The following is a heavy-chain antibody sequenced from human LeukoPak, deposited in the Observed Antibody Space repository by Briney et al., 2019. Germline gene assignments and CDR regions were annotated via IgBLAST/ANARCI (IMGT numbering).Heavy chain of an antibody. J-gene: IGHJ4*02. CDR2: LVYDERN. CDR1: XXXXXXXX. Sequence: GXXLRLSCAAXXXXXXXXXMXWXRHXPXXXXEWVARLVYDERNDYGNSVKGRFTISRDNSKNTLYLQMDNLRVDDTAVFYCARDLSAAYDFWGQGILVTVSS. V-gene: IGHV3-33*01. D-gene: IGHD2-21*01. CDR3: ARDLSAAYDF.